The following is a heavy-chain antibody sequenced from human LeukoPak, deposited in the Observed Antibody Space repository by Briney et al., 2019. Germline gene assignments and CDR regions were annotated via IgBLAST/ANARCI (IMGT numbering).Heavy chain of an antibody. J-gene: IGHJ6*04. CDR3: ARERGPYDILTGYGMDV. Sequence: SETLSLTCTVSGGSLSSYYWSWIRQPPGKGLEWIGYIYYSGSTNYNPSLTSRVTISVDTSKNQFSLKLSSVTAADTAVYYCARERGPYDILTGYGMDVWGKGTTVTVSS. V-gene: IGHV4-59*01. CDR2: IYYSGST. CDR1: GGSLSSYY. D-gene: IGHD3-9*01.